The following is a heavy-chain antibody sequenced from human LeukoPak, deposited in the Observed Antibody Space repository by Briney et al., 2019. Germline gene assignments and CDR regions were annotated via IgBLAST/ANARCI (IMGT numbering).Heavy chain of an antibody. CDR3: AKAPVTSCRGAFCYPFDY. J-gene: IGHJ4*02. CDR1: GFTFSTYA. CDR2: ISGSGGST. V-gene: IGHV3-23*01. Sequence: GGSLRLSCAASGFTFSTYAMTWVRQAPGKGLEWVSGISGSGGSTYYADSVRGRFTISRDTSRSTLYLQMNSLRAEDAAVYYCAKAPVTSCRGAFCYPFDYWGQGTLVTVSS. D-gene: IGHD2-15*01.